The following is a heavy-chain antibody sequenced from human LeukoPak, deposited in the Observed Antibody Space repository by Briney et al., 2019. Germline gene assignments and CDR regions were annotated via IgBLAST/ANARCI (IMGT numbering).Heavy chain of an antibody. Sequence: GGSLRLSCAASGFTFSSYAMTWVRQAPGKGLEWVSGISCSGHSTYYADSVKGRFTISRDNSKNTLYLQMNSLRPEDTAVYYCAKDLYTDNYWGQGALVTVSS. D-gene: IGHD3-22*01. V-gene: IGHV3-23*01. CDR3: AKDLYTDNY. J-gene: IGHJ4*02. CDR1: GFTFSSYA. CDR2: ISCSGHST.